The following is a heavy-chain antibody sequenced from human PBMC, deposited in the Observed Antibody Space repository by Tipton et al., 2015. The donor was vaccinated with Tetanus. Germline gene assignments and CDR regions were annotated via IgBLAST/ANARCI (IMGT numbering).Heavy chain of an antibody. J-gene: IGHJ5*01. CDR3: AKQLRQWLVPEDS. CDR1: GGSISGSSHY. V-gene: IGHV4-39*01. CDR2: IYYSGTT. Sequence: TLSLTCTVSGGSISGSSHYWGWIRQPPGKGLEWIGNIYYSGTTYYNPSLKTRVTISEDTSKNQFSLKLTSVTATDTAVYFCAKQLRQWLVPEDSWGQGTRVTVSS. D-gene: IGHD6-19*01.